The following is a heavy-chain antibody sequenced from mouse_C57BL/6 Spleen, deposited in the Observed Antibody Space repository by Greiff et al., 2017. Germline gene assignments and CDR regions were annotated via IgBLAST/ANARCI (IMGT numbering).Heavy chain of an antibody. D-gene: IGHD1-1*01. V-gene: IGHV1-81*01. CDR2: IYPRSGNT. CDR3: ARGGTTVVAENFDV. J-gene: IGHJ1*03. CDR1: GYTFTSYG. Sequence: QVQLKESGAELARPGASVKLSCKASGYTFTSYGISWVKQRTGQGLEWIGEIYPRSGNTYYNEKFKGKATLTADKSSSTAYMELRSLTSEDSAVYFCARGGTTVVAENFDVWGTGTTVTVSS.